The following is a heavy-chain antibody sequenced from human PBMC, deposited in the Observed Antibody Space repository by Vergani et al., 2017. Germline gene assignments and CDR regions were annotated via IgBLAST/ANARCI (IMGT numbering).Heavy chain of an antibody. CDR2: IDPSDSYT. J-gene: IGHJ4*02. V-gene: IGHV5-10-1*01. D-gene: IGHD1-26*01. CDR3: ASLHLGATDFDY. Sequence: EVQLVQSGAEVKQPGESLRISCKGSGYSFTSYWISWVRQMPGKGLEWMGRIDPSDSYTNYSPSFKGHVTISADKSISTAYLQWSSLKASDTAMYYCASLHLGATDFDYWGQGTLVTVSS. CDR1: GYSFTSYW.